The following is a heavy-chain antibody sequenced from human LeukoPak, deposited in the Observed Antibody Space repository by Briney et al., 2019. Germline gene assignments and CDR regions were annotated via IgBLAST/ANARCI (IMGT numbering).Heavy chain of an antibody. CDR2: ISHGGST. Sequence: SETLSLTCAVYGGSLSAYYWSWIRQPPGKGLEWIGEISHGGSTNYNPSLKGRVTISVDTSQNQVSLKLSSVTAADTAVYYCAHSSDYQQHCGQGTLVTVSS. V-gene: IGHV4-34*01. CDR1: GGSLSAYY. J-gene: IGHJ1*01. D-gene: IGHD3-22*01. CDR3: AHSSDYQQH.